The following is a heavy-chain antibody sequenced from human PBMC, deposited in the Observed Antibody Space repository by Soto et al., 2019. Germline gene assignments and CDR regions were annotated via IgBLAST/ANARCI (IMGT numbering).Heavy chain of an antibody. CDR3: ASPGTVTTPEYYFDY. V-gene: IGHV4-39*01. D-gene: IGHD4-4*01. CDR1: RGSLKRSKYY. CDR2: IYYSGST. J-gene: IGHJ4*02. Sequence: SETPSLTCTFSRGSLKRSKYYRGWVRQPPGKGLEWIGSIYYSGSTYYNPSLKSRVTISVDTSKNQFSLKLSSVTAADTAVYYCASPGTVTTPEYYFDYWGQGTLVTVSS.